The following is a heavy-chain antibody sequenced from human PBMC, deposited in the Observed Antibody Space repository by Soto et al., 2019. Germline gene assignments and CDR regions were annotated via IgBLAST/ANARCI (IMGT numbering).Heavy chain of an antibody. J-gene: IGHJ4*02. D-gene: IGHD4-17*01. CDR2: ISNSGST. CDR1: GGSFRVYF. V-gene: IGHV4-34*03. CDR3: ATESGSTYGYFDY. Sequence: SETLSLTCAVYGGSFRVYFWNWLRQSPGKGLEWIGYISNSGSTGYNPSLKTRLSMSVDRSKNQFTLRLTSVTAADTAVYFCATESGSTYGYFDYWGQGTQVTVSS.